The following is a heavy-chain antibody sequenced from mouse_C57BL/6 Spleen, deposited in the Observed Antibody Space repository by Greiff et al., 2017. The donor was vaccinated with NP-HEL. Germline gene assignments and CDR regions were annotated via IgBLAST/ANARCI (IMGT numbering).Heavy chain of an antibody. D-gene: IGHD1-1*01. Sequence: QVQLKQSGPELVKPGASVKISCKASGYAFSSSWMNWVKQRPGKGLEWIGRIYPGDGDTNYNGKFKGKATLTADKSSSTAYMQLSSLTSEDSAVYFCARSGSSPWFAYWGQGTLVTVSA. V-gene: IGHV1-82*01. J-gene: IGHJ3*01. CDR3: ARSGSSPWFAY. CDR1: GYAFSSSW. CDR2: IYPGDGDT.